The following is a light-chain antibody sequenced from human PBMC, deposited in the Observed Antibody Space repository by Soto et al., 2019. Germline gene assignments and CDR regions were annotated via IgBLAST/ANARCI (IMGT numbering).Light chain of an antibody. CDR1: QSVSSN. Sequence: EIFIAQSPAAGCVSPVSTASLCGGASQSVSSNLAWYQQRPGQAPRLLIYGSSTRASGTPARFSCRAPQTDFTALPSSLRPAAFAAYSCKQSNNWTKPFGEGTTVDIK. V-gene: IGKV3-15*01. CDR2: GSS. J-gene: IGKJ1*01. CDR3: KQSNNWTKP.